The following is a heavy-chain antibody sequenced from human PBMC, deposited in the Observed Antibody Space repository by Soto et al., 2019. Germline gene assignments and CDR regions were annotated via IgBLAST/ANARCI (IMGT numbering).Heavy chain of an antibody. CDR2: INSYNGNT. Sequence: QVQLVQSGAEIKKPGSSLKVSCKASGYTFTSYSITWVRHAPGQGLEWMGWINSYNGNTNYAQNLQGRVTMTTDTSTSTAYMELRSLRSDDTAIYYCARDQNVAVAWVDYWGQGTPVTVSS. D-gene: IGHD2-15*01. CDR1: GYTFTSYS. V-gene: IGHV1-18*01. CDR3: ARDQNVAVAWVDY. J-gene: IGHJ4*02.